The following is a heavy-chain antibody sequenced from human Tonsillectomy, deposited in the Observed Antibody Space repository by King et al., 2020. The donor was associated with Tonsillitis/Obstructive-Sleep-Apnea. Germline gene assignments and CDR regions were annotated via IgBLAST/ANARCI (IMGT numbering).Heavy chain of an antibody. CDR3: AAGYCSNTSCYPLWYMDV. Sequence: QLVQYGPEVKKPGTSVKVSCKASGFTFTSSAVQWVRQARGQRLEWIGWIVVGSANTNYAQKFQERVTITRDMSTSTAYMELSSLRSEDTAVYYCAAGYCSNTSCYPLWYMDVWGKGTTVTVSS. J-gene: IGHJ6*03. V-gene: IGHV1-58*01. CDR2: IVVGSANT. CDR1: GFTFTSSA. D-gene: IGHD2-2*01.